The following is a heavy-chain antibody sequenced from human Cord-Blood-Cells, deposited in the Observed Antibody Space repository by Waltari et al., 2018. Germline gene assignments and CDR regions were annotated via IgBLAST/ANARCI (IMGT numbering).Heavy chain of an antibody. J-gene: IGHJ4*02. CDR3: ARVANYDFWSGYYYFDY. CDR1: GGTFSSYA. D-gene: IGHD3-3*01. CDR2: IIPIFGTA. Sequence: QVQLVQSGAEVKKPGSSVKVSCKASGGTFSSYALSGARQAPGQGLEWMGGIIPIFGTANYAQKFQGRVTITADESTSTAYMELSSLRSEDTAVYYCARVANYDFWSGYYYFDYWGQGTLVTVSS. V-gene: IGHV1-69*01.